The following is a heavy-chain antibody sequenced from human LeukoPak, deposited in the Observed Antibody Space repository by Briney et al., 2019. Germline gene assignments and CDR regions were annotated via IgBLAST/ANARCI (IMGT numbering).Heavy chain of an antibody. CDR3: ADIGCGGSNTR. D-gene: IGHD2-15*01. CDR2: IRKKSDSYTT. V-gene: IGHV3-72*01. Sequence: SGGSLRLSCVASGFTVSDHYLDWVRQAPGKGLEWVGLIRKKSDSYTTDYAASVKGRFTISRDDSTNSVYLQMSSLKSEDTAVYYCADIGCGGSNTRWGEGTVVTVST. J-gene: IGHJ1*01. CDR1: GFTVSDHY.